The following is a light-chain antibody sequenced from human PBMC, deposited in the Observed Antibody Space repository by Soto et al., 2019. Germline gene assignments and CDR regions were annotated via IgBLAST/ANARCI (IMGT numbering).Light chain of an antibody. V-gene: IGKV3-15*01. CDR1: QSVSSN. CDR2: GAS. Sequence: EIVMTQSPATLSVSPGERATLSCRASQSVSSNLAWYQQKPRQAPRLLIYGASTRATGIPARFSGSGSGTEFTLIISSLQSEDFAVYYCQQYNNWPPWTFGQGTKVEIK. CDR3: QQYNNWPPWT. J-gene: IGKJ1*01.